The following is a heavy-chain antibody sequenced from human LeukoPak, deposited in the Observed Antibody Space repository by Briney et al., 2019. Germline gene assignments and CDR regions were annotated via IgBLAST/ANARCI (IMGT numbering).Heavy chain of an antibody. CDR3: GKDLKPGGLDV. Sequence: PGGSLRLSCAGSGFTFDEHAMHGGRQAPGKGLEWGSGIMWNSATIGYADSVKGRFTVSRDNAKNSLYLQMDSLRTEDTALYYCGKDLKPGGLDVWGQGTTVTVSS. J-gene: IGHJ6*02. CDR2: IMWNSATI. CDR1: GFTFDEHA. V-gene: IGHV3-9*01. D-gene: IGHD7-27*01.